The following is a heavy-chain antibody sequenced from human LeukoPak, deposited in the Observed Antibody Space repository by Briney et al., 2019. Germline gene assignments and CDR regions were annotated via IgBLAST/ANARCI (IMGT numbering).Heavy chain of an antibody. CDR3: ARGFDSKSTYFDY. J-gene: IGHJ4*02. CDR1: GGSISNYY. Sequence: PSETLSLTCTVSGGSISNYYWNWLRQPPGKGLEWIGYIYYSGTTNYSPSLKSRVTMSLDTSKNQFSLRVTSVTAADTAVYYCARGFDSKSTYFDYWGQGTLVTVSS. CDR2: IYYSGTT. V-gene: IGHV4-59*01. D-gene: IGHD5-12*01.